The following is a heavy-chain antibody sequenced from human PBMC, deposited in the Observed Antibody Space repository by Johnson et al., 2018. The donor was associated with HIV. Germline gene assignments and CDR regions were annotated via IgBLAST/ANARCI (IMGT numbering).Heavy chain of an antibody. CDR2: INSDGSST. J-gene: IGHJ3*01. CDR3: TRGWGYAFDV. D-gene: IGHD3-10*01. Sequence: VQLVESGGGLVQPGGSLRLSCAASGFTLSSYWMHWVRQAPGKGLVWVSRINSDGSSTRYADSVKGRFTISRDNAKNTLYLQMNSLRAEDTAVYYCTRGWGYAFDVWGQGTMVTVSS. V-gene: IGHV3-74*02. CDR1: GFTLSSYW.